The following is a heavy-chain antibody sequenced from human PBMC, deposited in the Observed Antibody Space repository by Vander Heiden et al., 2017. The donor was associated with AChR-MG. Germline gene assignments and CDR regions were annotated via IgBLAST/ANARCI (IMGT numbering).Heavy chain of an antibody. CDR1: EDLFNTHA. J-gene: IGHJ6*02. Sequence: QGQLVQSGAELRKPGSSVTVYCTASEDLFNTHAVMWVRQAPGQGLEWMGGIIPIFGTTYYAQKFQARVTFSADESTRRVYMEMSSLRSEDTAVYFCARRPAPSLSGWYPGRYGMDVWGQGTTVIVSS. CDR3: ARRPAPSLSGWYPGRYGMDV. D-gene: IGHD6-19*01. V-gene: IGHV1-69*01. CDR2: IIPIFGTT.